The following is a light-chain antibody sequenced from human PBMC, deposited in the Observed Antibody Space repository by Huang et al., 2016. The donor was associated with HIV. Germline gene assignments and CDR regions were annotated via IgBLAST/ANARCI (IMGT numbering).Light chain of an antibody. CDR2: WAS. Sequence: DIVMTQSPDSLAVSLGERATINCKSSQSVIYSSNNKNYLTWYQQKPGQPPKLLISWASTRESGVPDRFSGSGSGTDFTLTISSLQAEDVAVYYCQQYYSTPPYTFGQGTKLDIK. CDR1: QSVIYSSNNKNY. CDR3: QQYYSTPPYT. J-gene: IGKJ2*01. V-gene: IGKV4-1*01.